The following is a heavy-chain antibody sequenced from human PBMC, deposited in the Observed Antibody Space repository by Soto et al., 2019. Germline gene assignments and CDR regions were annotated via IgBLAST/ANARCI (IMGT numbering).Heavy chain of an antibody. Sequence: ASVKVSCKASCYTFTSYGISLLRHDPGQGLEWMGWISAYNGNTNYAQKLQGRVTMTTDTSTSTAYMELRSLRSDDTAVYYCASLGSSGWYRLEYWGQGTLVTVSS. CDR1: CYTFTSYG. J-gene: IGHJ4*02. CDR3: ASLGSSGWYRLEY. V-gene: IGHV1-18*01. D-gene: IGHD6-19*01. CDR2: ISAYNGNT.